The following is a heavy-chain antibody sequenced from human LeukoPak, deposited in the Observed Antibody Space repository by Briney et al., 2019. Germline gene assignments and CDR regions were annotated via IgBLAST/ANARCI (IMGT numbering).Heavy chain of an antibody. D-gene: IGHD5-18*01. Sequence: PGGSLRLSCAVSGLTFNKSWMHWVRQAPGKGLECVSPITGSGGSTSYTDSVKGRFTISRDNSKNTLYLQMNSLRAEDTAVYYCARGRNTGRQFYFDYWGQGTLVTVAS. V-gene: IGHV3-23*01. CDR3: ARGRNTGRQFYFDY. CDR2: ITGSGGST. J-gene: IGHJ4*02. CDR1: GLTFNKSW.